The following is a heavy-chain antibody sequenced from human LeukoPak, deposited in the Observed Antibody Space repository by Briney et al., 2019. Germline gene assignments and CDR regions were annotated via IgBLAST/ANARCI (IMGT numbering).Heavy chain of an antibody. CDR1: GGSISSGDYY. Sequence: SETLSLTCAVSGGSISSGDYYWRWIRQPPGKGLEWIGYIYYSGSTYYNPSLKSRVTISVDTSKNQFSLKLSSVTAADTAVYYCARSGFLRGMDVWGQGTTVTVSS. D-gene: IGHD3-3*01. J-gene: IGHJ6*02. CDR3: ARSGFLRGMDV. CDR2: IYYSGST. V-gene: IGHV4-30-4*01.